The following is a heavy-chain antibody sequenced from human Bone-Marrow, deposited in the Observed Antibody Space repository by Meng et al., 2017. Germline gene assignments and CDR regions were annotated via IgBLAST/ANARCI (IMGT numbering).Heavy chain of an antibody. Sequence: GESLKIPCAASGFTFSSYDMHWVRQATGKGLEWVSAIGTAGDTYYPGSVKGRFTISRENAKNSLYLQMNSLRAGDADVYYCARDGPITMVRGVITAWGQGTLVTVSS. V-gene: IGHV3-13*01. CDR1: GFTFSSYD. J-gene: IGHJ5*02. CDR3: ARDGPITMVRGVITA. CDR2: IGTAGDT. D-gene: IGHD3-10*01.